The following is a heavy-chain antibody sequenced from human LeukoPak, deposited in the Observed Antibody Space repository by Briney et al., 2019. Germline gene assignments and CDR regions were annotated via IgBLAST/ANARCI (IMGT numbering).Heavy chain of an antibody. J-gene: IGHJ4*02. CDR3: ANWGGTQTIGDIWYGPLDY. Sequence: PGGSLRLSCVASRFTFSKYIMTWVRQGPGKGLEWAASIRAGGDVAFYADSVKGRFRPSRDNSRNTVYLEMNSLRVDDTGVYFCANWGGTQTIGDIWYGPLDYWGQGTQVTVSS. D-gene: IGHD3-16*01. V-gene: IGHV3-23*01. CDR2: IRAGGDVA. CDR1: RFTFSKYI.